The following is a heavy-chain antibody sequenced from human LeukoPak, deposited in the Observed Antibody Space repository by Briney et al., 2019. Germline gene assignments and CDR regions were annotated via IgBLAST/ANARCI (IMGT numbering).Heavy chain of an antibody. Sequence: PSETLSLTCTVSGGSISSYYWSWIRQPPGKGLEWIGYIYYSGSTNYNPSLKSRVTMSVDTSKNQFSLKLSSVTAADTAVYYCARGIVVVPAAGYYYYYYMDVWGKGTTVTVSS. J-gene: IGHJ6*03. D-gene: IGHD2-2*01. CDR2: IYYSGST. CDR3: ARGIVVVPAAGYYYYYYMDV. V-gene: IGHV4-59*12. CDR1: GGSISSYY.